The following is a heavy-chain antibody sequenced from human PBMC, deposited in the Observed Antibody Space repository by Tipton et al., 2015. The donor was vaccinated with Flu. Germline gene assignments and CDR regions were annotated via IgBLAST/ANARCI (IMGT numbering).Heavy chain of an antibody. D-gene: IGHD6-19*01. Sequence: TLSLTCTVSGDSINNYDWSWVRQSPGKALECIGYLYTSGSTDYNPSLKGRVTISVDTSKNQFFLKLNSLTPADTGVYYCARDVITVAGTRVDPWGQGTLVNVSS. J-gene: IGHJ5*02. CDR2: LYTSGST. CDR1: GDSINNYD. CDR3: ARDVITVAGTRVDP. V-gene: IGHV4-59*01.